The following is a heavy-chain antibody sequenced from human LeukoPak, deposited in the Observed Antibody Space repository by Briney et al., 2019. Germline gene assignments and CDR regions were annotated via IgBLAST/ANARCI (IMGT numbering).Heavy chain of an antibody. Sequence: GGSLRLSCAASGFTFSSYAMSGVRQAPGKGLEWVSAISVSGGSTYCADSVKGRFTISRDNSKNMLYLQMNSLRAEDTDVYYCAKDEDSSGWYDLGGYWGQGTLVTVSS. J-gene: IGHJ4*02. V-gene: IGHV3-23*01. CDR3: AKDEDSSGWYDLGGY. CDR2: ISVSGGST. CDR1: GFTFSSYA. D-gene: IGHD6-19*01.